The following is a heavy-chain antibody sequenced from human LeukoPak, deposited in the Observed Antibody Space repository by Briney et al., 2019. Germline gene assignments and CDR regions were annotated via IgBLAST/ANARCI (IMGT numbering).Heavy chain of an antibody. Sequence: GGSLRLSCAASGFTLSNYDMNWVRQAPGKGLEWVSSISTSSHYIYYKDSVRGRFTISRDDAKNSLYLEMNSLRAEDTAVYYCARADCSSSTCYLRRSWFDPWGQGTLVTVSS. CDR1: GFTLSNYD. CDR3: ARADCSSSTCYLRRSWFDP. V-gene: IGHV3-21*01. J-gene: IGHJ5*02. D-gene: IGHD2-2*01. CDR2: ISTSSHYI.